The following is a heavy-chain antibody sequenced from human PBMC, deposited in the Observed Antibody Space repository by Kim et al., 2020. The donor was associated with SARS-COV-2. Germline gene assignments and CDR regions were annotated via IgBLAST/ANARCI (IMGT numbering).Heavy chain of an antibody. Sequence: GGSLRLSCAASGFTFSSYAMSWVRQAPGKGLEWVSAISGSGGSTYYADSVRGRFTISRDNSKNTLYLQMNSLRAEDTAVYYCANLQDYGDYDLARWGQGTLVTVSS. V-gene: IGHV3-23*01. CDR2: ISGSGGST. J-gene: IGHJ4*02. CDR3: ANLQDYGDYDLAR. CDR1: GFTFSSYA. D-gene: IGHD4-17*01.